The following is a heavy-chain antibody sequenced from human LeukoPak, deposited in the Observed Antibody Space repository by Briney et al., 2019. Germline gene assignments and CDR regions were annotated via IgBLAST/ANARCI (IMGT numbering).Heavy chain of an antibody. CDR2: ISYDGSNK. Sequence: PGGSLRLSCAASGFTFSSYGMHWVRQAPGKGLEWVAVISYDGSNKYYADSVKGRFTNSRDNSKNTLYLQMNSLRAEDTAVYYCARARHRWTAMAPYYYYGMDVWGQGTTVTVSS. D-gene: IGHD5-18*01. V-gene: IGHV3-30*03. CDR3: ARARHRWTAMAPYYYYGMDV. J-gene: IGHJ6*02. CDR1: GFTFSSYG.